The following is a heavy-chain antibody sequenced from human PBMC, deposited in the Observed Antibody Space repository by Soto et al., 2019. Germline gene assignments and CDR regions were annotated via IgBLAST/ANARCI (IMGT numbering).Heavy chain of an antibody. J-gene: IGHJ6*02. D-gene: IGHD2-8*01. V-gene: IGHV4-31*03. CDR2: ICYSGST. Sequence: QVQLQESGPGLVKPSQTLSLTCTVSGGSISSGGYYWSWIRQHPGKGLEWIGYICYSGSTYYNPSLTSRVTISVDTSKTQFSLKLSSVTAADTAVYYCARDGVRYYYYYGMDVWGQGTTVTVSS. CDR1: GGSISSGGYY. CDR3: ARDGVRYYYYYGMDV.